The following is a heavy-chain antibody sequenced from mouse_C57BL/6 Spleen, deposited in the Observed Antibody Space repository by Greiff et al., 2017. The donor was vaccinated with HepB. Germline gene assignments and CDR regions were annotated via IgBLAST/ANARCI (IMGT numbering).Heavy chain of an antibody. D-gene: IGHD2-5*01. Sequence: VQLQQSGAELVRPGTSVKLSCKASGYTFTSYWMHWVKQRPGQGLEWIGVIDPSDSYTNYNQKFKGKATLTVDTSSSTAYMQLSSLTSEDSAVYYCASPYSNFFAYWGQGTLVTVSA. CDR2: IDPSDSYT. V-gene: IGHV1-59*01. CDR3: ASPYSNFFAY. J-gene: IGHJ3*01. CDR1: GYTFTSYW.